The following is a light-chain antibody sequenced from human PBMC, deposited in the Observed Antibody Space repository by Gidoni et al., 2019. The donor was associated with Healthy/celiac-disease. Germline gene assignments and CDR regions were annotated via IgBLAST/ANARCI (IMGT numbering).Light chain of an antibody. CDR2: AAS. Sequence: DIQMTQSPSSLSASVGDRVTITCRASQSISSYLNWYQQKPGKAPKLLIYAASSLQSRVPSRFSGSGSGTDFTLTISSLQPEDFATYYCQQSHSFGGGTKVEIK. V-gene: IGKV1-39*01. J-gene: IGKJ4*01. CDR3: QQSHS. CDR1: QSISSY.